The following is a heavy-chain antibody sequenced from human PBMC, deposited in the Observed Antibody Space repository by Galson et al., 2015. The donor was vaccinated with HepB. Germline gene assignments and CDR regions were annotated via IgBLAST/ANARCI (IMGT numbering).Heavy chain of an antibody. J-gene: IGHJ4*02. Sequence: SVKVSCKASGYTFTGYYMHWVRQAPGQGLEWMGWINPKSGGTNYAQKFQGRVTMTRDTSISTAYMELSRLRSDDTAVYYCARDLLLEDFWSGPIDYWGQGTLVTVSS. CDR2: INPKSGGT. CDR1: GYTFTGYY. D-gene: IGHD3-3*01. V-gene: IGHV1-2*02. CDR3: ARDLLLEDFWSGPIDY.